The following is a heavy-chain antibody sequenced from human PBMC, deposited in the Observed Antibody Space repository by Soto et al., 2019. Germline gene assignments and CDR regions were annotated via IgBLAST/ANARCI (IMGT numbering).Heavy chain of an antibody. Sequence: GASVKVSCKASGGTLRTYSITWVRQAPGQGLEWMGRIILISGKLNYAQRFRGRVTITADEFTTSVFLELTNLTSADTAVYYCVGGGRYSSSALGFDPWGQGTLVTVSS. J-gene: IGHJ5*02. CDR1: GGTLRTYS. CDR3: VGGGRYSSSALGFDP. D-gene: IGHD6-6*01. CDR2: IILISGKL. V-gene: IGHV1-69*13.